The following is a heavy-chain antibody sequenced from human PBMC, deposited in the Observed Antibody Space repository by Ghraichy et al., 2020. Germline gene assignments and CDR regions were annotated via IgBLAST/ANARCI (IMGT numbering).Heavy chain of an antibody. CDR3: ARGFMTTFYGMDV. D-gene: IGHD4-11*01. Sequence: SETLSLTCAVYGGSFSGYYWSWIRQPPGKGLEWIGEINHSGSTNYNPSLKSRVTISVDTSKNQFSLKLSSVTAADTAVYYCARGFMTTFYGMDVWGQGTTVTVSS. CDR1: GGSFSGYY. J-gene: IGHJ6*02. V-gene: IGHV4-34*01. CDR2: INHSGST.